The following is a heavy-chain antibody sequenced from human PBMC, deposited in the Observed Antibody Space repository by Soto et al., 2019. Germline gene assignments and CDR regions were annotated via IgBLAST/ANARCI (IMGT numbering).Heavy chain of an antibody. CDR1: GYTFAGYY. J-gene: IGHJ5*02. V-gene: IGHV1-2*02. CDR3: ATHPRGGHYYDSGGGYSYKGGNWFDP. D-gene: IGHD3-22*01. Sequence: ASVKASFKASGYTFAGYYMHWVRQAPGEGLTGVAWIHTNSGDTYYAQKFQSRVTMTRAPAITKDYMDLGRLTSDDRAVYYCATHPRGGHYYDSGGGYSYKGGNWFDPWGQGTLVTVSS. CDR2: IHTNSGDT.